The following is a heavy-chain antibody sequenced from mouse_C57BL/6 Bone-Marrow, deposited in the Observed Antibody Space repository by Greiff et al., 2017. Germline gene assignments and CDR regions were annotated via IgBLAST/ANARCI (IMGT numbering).Heavy chain of an antibody. D-gene: IGHD2-4*01. J-gene: IGHJ3*01. V-gene: IGHV3-6*01. CDR2: ISYDGSN. CDR1: GYSITSGYY. CDR3: SGDYYDYGWFAY. Sequence: EVKLMESGPGLVKPSQSLSLTCSVSGYSITSGYYRYLIRKFPGNKLEWMGYISYDGSNNYNPSLKNRISITRDTSKNQFFLKLNSVTTEDTATYYCSGDYYDYGWFAYWGRGTRVTVTA.